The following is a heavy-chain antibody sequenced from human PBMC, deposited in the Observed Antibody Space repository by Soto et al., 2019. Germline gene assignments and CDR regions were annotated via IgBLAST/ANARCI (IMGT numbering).Heavy chain of an antibody. V-gene: IGHV1-2*04. CDR1: GYTFTGYF. Sequence: ASVKVSCKASGYTFTGYFIHWVRQAPGQGLEWMGWINPNSGGTNYAQKFQGWVTMTRDTSISTAYMELSRLRSDDTAVYYCARDRRGVDVGGIDYYMDVWGKGTTVTVSS. CDR2: INPNSGGT. D-gene: IGHD3-16*01. J-gene: IGHJ6*03. CDR3: ARDRRGVDVGGIDYYMDV.